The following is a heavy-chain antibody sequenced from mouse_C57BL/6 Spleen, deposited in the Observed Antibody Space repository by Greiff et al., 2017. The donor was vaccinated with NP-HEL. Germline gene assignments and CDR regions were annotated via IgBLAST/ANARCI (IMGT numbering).Heavy chain of an antibody. V-gene: IGHV1-18*01. CDR1: GYTFTDYN. D-gene: IGHD1-1*01. J-gene: IGHJ2*01. CDR2: INPNNGGT. Sequence: VQLQQSGPELVKPGASVKIPCKASGYTFTDYNMDWVKQSHGKSLEWIGDINPNNGGTIYNQKFKGKATLTVDKSSSTAYMELRSLTSEDTAVYYCARLYGSSGRYFDYWGQGTTLTVSS. CDR3: ARLYGSSGRYFDY.